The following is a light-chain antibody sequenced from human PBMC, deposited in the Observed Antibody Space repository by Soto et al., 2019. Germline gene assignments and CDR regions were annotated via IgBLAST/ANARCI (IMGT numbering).Light chain of an antibody. CDR3: QQYDSYPA. Sequence: DLQMTQSPSTLSSSLGDRVTITCRASQSISSWLAWYQQKPGKAPKLLIYKASSLERGVPSRFSGSASGTDFTLTISSLQPDDFATYYCQQYDSYPACGQGTKVDIK. V-gene: IGKV1-5*03. CDR2: KAS. J-gene: IGKJ1*01. CDR1: QSISSW.